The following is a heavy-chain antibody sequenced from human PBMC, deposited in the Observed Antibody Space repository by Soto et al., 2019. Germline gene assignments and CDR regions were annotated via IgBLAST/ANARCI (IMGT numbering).Heavy chain of an antibody. CDR1: GGSFSGYY. Sequence: QVQLQQWGAGLLKPSETLSLTCAVDGGSFSGYYWSWIRQPPGKGLEWIGEINHSGSTNYNPSLTGRVTESVDTSKNQFSLKLSSVTAAEPAVYYCARAPRYCSSTGCYGSAANWFDPWGQGTLVTVSS. CDR2: INHSGST. J-gene: IGHJ5*02. D-gene: IGHD2-2*01. CDR3: ARAPRYCSSTGCYGSAANWFDP. V-gene: IGHV4-34*01.